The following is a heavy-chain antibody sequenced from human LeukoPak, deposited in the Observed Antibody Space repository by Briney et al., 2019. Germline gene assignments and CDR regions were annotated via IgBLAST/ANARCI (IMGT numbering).Heavy chain of an antibody. CDR1: GFTFSSYS. Sequence: GGSLRLSCAASGFTFSSYSLNWVRQAPGKGLEWVSFISSSSITIYYADSVKGRFTISRDNAEKSLYLRMNSLRAEDTAVYYCARDRGGSYSAIDYWGQGTLVTVSS. J-gene: IGHJ4*02. CDR3: ARDRGGSYSAIDY. D-gene: IGHD2-15*01. CDR2: ISSSSITI. V-gene: IGHV3-48*04.